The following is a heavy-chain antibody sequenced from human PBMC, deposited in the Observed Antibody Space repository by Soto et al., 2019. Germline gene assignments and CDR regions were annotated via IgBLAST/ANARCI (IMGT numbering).Heavy chain of an antibody. Sequence: ESGGGVVQPGTSLRLSCVASGFTFSSYEMHWVRQAPGKGLEWVAVIPNTENKKYYADSVKGRFTISRDNSQNTLFLQMDSLMSEDTAMYYCARTAGGRVRGALDIWGQGTMVTVS. J-gene: IGHJ3*02. V-gene: IGHV3-30-3*01. D-gene: IGHD6-13*01. CDR1: GFTFSSYE. CDR3: ARTAGGRVRGALDI. CDR2: IPNTENKK.